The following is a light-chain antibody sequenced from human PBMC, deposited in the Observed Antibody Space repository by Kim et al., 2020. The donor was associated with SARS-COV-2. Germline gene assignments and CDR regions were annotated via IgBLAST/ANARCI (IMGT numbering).Light chain of an antibody. CDR3: LLSYNGPRV. CDR1: TGAVTSGHY. Sequence: QAVVTQEPSLTVSPGGTVTLTCGSSTGAVTSGHYTYWFQQKPGQAPRALIYDTTIKHSWTPARFSGSLLGGQAALTLSGAQPEDEADYYCLLSYNGPRVFGGGTKVTVL. J-gene: IGLJ3*02. V-gene: IGLV7-46*01. CDR2: DTT.